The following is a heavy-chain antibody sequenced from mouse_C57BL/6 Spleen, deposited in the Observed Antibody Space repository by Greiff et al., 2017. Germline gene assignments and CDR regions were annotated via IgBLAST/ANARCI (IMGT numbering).Heavy chain of an antibody. Sequence: EVQLQESGPGLVKPSQSLSLTCSVTGYSITSGYYWNWIRQFPGNKLEWMGYISYAGSNNYNPSLKNRISITRDTSKNQFFLKLNSVTTEDTATYYCAREGITTVADYFDYWGQGTTLTVSS. J-gene: IGHJ2*01. D-gene: IGHD1-1*01. CDR2: ISYAGSN. CDR1: GYSITSGYY. V-gene: IGHV3-6*01. CDR3: AREGITTVADYFDY.